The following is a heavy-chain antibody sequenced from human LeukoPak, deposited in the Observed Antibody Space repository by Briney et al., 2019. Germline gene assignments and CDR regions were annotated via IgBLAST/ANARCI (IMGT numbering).Heavy chain of an antibody. Sequence: GGSLRLSCAASGFTFSSYEMNWVRQAPGKGLEWVSYISSSGSTIYYADSVKGRFTISRDNAKNSLYLQMNSLRAAHTAVYYCARDRTSSGRYSTNYLENWGQETLVTVSS. CDR3: ARDRTSSGRYSTNYLEN. V-gene: IGHV3-48*03. CDR1: GFTFSSYE. J-gene: IGHJ4*02. CDR2: ISSSGSTI. D-gene: IGHD6-19*01.